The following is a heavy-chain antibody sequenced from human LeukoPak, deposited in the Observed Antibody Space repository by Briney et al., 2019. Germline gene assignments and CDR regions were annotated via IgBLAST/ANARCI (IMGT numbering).Heavy chain of an antibody. J-gene: IGHJ4*02. CDR2: IYSGGST. Sequence: PGGSLRLSCAASEFSVGSNYMTWVRQAPGKGLEWVSLIYSGGSTYYADSVKGRFTISRDNSKNTLYHQMNSLRAEDTAVYYCARARYYTMVRGVIIDVWGQGTLVTVSS. V-gene: IGHV3-66*01. CDR1: EFSVGSNY. D-gene: IGHD3-10*01. CDR3: ARARYYTMVRGVIIDV.